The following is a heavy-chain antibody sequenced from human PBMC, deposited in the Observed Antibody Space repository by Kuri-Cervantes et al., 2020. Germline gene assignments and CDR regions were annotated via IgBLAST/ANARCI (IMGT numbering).Heavy chain of an antibody. CDR1: GDSPSGGDYY. CDR2: IYYSGRT. V-gene: IGHV4-31*03. Sequence: SESLSLTCTVSGDSPSGGDYYWTWIRQHPGKGLEWIVFIYYSGRTHYNPSLKSRITISVDTSKNQFSLTLTSVTAADTAVYYCARCSGSYYVDYYYDLDVWGQGTTVTVSS. D-gene: IGHD3-10*02. J-gene: IGHJ6*02. CDR3: ARCSGSYYVDYYYDLDV.